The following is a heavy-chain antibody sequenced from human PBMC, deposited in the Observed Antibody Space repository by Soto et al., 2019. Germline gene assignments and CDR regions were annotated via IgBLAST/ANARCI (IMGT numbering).Heavy chain of an antibody. CDR1: GYTLTELS. Sequence: ASVKVSCKVSGYTLTELSMHWVRQAPGKGLEWMGGFDPEDGETIYAQKFQGRVTMTEDTSTDTAYMELSSLRSEDTAVYYCATGFIRAHYGDYVSYWGQGTLVTVSS. CDR2: FDPEDGET. J-gene: IGHJ4*02. D-gene: IGHD4-17*01. CDR3: ATGFIRAHYGDYVSY. V-gene: IGHV1-24*01.